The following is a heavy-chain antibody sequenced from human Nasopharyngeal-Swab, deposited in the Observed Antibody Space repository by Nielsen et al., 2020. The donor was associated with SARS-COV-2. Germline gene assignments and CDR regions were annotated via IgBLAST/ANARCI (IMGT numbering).Heavy chain of an antibody. V-gene: IGHV3-48*03. CDR2: ISGGGDTI. CDR1: GFTFSFYE. J-gene: IGHJ4*02. CDR3: VRELDYFDS. Sequence: GGSLRLSCAASGFTFSFYEMNWVRQAPGKGLEWVAFISGGGDTIFYADSVKGRFTISRDDAKNSLYLQLNTLRVEDTAVYYCVRELDYFDSWGQGTLVTSPQ. D-gene: IGHD1-1*01.